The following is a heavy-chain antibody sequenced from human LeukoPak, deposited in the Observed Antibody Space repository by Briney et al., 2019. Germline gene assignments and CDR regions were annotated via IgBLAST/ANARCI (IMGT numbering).Heavy chain of an antibody. CDR2: ISSSSSYI. D-gene: IGHD6-13*01. CDR1: GFTFSSYS. J-gene: IGHJ6*03. Sequence: GGSLRLSCAASGFTFSSYSMNWVRQAPGKGLEWVSSISSSSSYIYYADSVKGRFTISRDNAKNPLYLQMNSLRAEDTAVYYCARDLYERQQLKPTTYYYYMDVWGKGTTVTVSS. CDR3: ARDLYERQQLKPTTYYYYMDV. V-gene: IGHV3-21*01.